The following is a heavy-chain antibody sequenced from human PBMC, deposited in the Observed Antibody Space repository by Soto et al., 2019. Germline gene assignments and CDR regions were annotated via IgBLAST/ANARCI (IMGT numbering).Heavy chain of an antibody. CDR1: GYTLTSYD. Sequence: QVQLVQSGAEVKKPGYSVQVSCKASGYTLTSYDINWGRQDNGQGLEWMGWMNPNSGNTGYAQKIHGRVTMTRNTSISTAYMELSRLRSEDTAVYYCARVILTPYYYYYYYMYVWGKGTTVTVSS. J-gene: IGHJ6*03. CDR2: MNPNSGNT. D-gene: IGHD3-16*02. CDR3: ARVILTPYYYYYYYMYV. V-gene: IGHV1-8*01.